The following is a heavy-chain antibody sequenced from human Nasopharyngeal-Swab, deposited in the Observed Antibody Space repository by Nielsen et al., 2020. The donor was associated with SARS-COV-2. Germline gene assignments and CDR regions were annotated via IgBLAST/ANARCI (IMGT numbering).Heavy chain of an antibody. CDR3: ASETLRYCSSTSCQDY. Sequence: VRQAPGKGLEWVSYISSSSSTIYYAASVKGRFTISRDNAKNSLYLQMNSLRAEDTAVYYCASETLRYCSSTSCQDYWGQGTLVTVSS. D-gene: IGHD2-2*01. V-gene: IGHV3-48*04. J-gene: IGHJ4*02. CDR2: ISSSSSTI.